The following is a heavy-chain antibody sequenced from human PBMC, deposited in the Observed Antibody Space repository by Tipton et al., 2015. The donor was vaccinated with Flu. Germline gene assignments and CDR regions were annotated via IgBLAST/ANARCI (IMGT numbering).Heavy chain of an antibody. V-gene: IGHV4-34*01. Sequence: LRLSCANYDGSFSGYYWGWIRQPPGRGLEWIGEVSLTVSANYNPSLKGRATISLDTSRNQFSLKLTSVTVADTALYFCARAPSRIAADIWGQGTMVIVSS. CDR1: DGSFSGYY. CDR3: ARAPSRIAADI. CDR2: VSLTVSA. D-gene: IGHD6-13*01. J-gene: IGHJ3*02.